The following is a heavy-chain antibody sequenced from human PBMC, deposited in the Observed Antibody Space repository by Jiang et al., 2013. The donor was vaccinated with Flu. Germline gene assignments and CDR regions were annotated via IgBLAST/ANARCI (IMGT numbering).Heavy chain of an antibody. D-gene: IGHD4-17*01. CDR2: IYYSGST. J-gene: IGHJ5*02. CDR1: GGSISSYY. Sequence: SGPGLVKPSETLSLTCTVSGGSISSYYWSWIRQPPGKGLEWIGYIYYSGSTNYNPSLKSRVTISVDTSKNQFSLKLSSVTAADTAVYYCARDIGDPVPWGQGTLVTVSS. V-gene: IGHV4-59*01. CDR3: ARDIGDPVP.